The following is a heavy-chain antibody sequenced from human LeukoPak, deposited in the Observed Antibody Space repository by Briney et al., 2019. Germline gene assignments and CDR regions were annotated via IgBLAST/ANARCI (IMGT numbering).Heavy chain of an antibody. CDR3: ARAVPPSWIQLWFATNWFDP. CDR2: INHSGST. D-gene: IGHD5-18*01. Sequence: TSSETLSLTCAVYGGSFSGYYWSWIRQPPGKGLEWIGEINHSGSTNYNASLKSRVTISVDTSKNQFSLKLSSVTAADTAVYYCARAVPPSWIQLWFATNWFDPWGQGTLVTVSS. J-gene: IGHJ5*02. CDR1: GGSFSGYY. V-gene: IGHV4-34*01.